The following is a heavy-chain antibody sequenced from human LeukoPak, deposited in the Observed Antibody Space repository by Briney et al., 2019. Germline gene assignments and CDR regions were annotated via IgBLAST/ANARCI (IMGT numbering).Heavy chain of an antibody. CDR2: ISSSGSYI. V-gene: IGHV3-21*01. Sequence: GGSLRLSCAASGFTFSSYSMNWVRQAPGKGLEWVSSISSSGSYIYYADSVKGRFTISRDNAKNSLYLQMNSLRAEDTGVYYCARMTTSDYWGQGTLVTVSS. J-gene: IGHJ4*02. D-gene: IGHD4-17*01. CDR3: ARMTTSDY. CDR1: GFTFSSYS.